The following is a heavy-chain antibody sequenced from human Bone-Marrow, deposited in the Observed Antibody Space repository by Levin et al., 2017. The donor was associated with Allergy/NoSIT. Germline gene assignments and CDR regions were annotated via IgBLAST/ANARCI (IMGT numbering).Heavy chain of an antibody. V-gene: IGHV3-7*01. J-gene: IGHJ4*02. CDR3: ARVSWSGESYF. D-gene: IGHD2/OR15-2a*01. Sequence: SGGSLRLSCAASGFTFSSYFMSWVRQAPGKGLEWVANINGDGTDKYYVDSVKGRFTISRDNTKNSLYLQMSSLSVEDTAVYYCARVSWSGESYFWGQGTLVTVSS. CDR2: INGDGTDK. CDR1: GFTFSSYF.